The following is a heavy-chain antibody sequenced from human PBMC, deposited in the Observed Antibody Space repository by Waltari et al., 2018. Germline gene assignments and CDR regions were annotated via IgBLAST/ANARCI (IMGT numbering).Heavy chain of an antibody. D-gene: IGHD3-16*01. J-gene: IGHJ6*03. CDR3: ARGVGPGGYYYYYYMDV. Sequence: QVQLVQSGAEVKKPGSSVKVSCKASGGTFSSYAITWVRQAPGQGLEWMGGSITTFSAANYADKLQVRVTIPADESPSTAYMELSSLRSEDTAVYYCARGVGPGGYYYYYYMDVWGKGTTVTVSS. CDR1: GGTFSSYA. V-gene: IGHV1-69*01. CDR2: SITTFSAA.